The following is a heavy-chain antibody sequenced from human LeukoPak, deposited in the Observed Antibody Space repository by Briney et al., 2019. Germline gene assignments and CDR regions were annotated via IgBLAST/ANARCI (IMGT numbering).Heavy chain of an antibody. V-gene: IGHV4-39*01. CDR2: IYYSGST. J-gene: IGHJ5*02. Sequence: SETLSLTCTVSGGSISSSSYYWGWIRQPPGKGLEWIGRIYYSGSTYYNPSLRSRVTISVDRSKNQFSLKLSSVTAADTAVYYCARRAAAAWLHYVFDPWGQGTLVTVSS. CDR1: GGSISSSSYY. D-gene: IGHD3-22*01. CDR3: ARRAAAAWLHYVFDP.